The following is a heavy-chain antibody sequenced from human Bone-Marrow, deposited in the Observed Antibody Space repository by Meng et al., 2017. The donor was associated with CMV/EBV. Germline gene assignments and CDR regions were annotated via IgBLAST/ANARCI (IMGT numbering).Heavy chain of an antibody. CDR3: AREGPRGYCSSTSCYGVDYFDY. CDR1: GGSISSSNW. Sequence: SETLSLTCAVSGGSISSSNWWSWVRQPPGKGLEWIGEIYHSGSTNYNASLKSRVTISVDKSKNQFSLKLSSVTAADTAVYYCAREGPRGYCSSTSCYGVDYFDYWGQGTLVTVSS. V-gene: IGHV4-4*02. J-gene: IGHJ4*02. D-gene: IGHD2-2*01. CDR2: IYHSGST.